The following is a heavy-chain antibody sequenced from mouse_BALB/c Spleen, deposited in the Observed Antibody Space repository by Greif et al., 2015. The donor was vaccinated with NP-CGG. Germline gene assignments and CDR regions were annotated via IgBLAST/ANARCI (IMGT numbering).Heavy chain of an antibody. J-gene: IGHJ3*01. CDR1: GYNFTSYW. D-gene: IGHD3-2*01. CDR3: ARGQLGPGAY. Sequence: VQLQQSGAELVKPGTSVKLSCKASGYNFTSYWINWVKLRPGQGLEWIGDIYPGSGSTNYNEKFKGKATLTVDTSSSTAYMQLSSLASEDSALYYCARGQLGPGAYWGQGTLVTVSA. V-gene: IGHV1-55*01. CDR2: IYPGSGST.